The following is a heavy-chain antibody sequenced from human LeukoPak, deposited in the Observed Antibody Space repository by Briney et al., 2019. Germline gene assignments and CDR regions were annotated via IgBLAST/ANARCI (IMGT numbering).Heavy chain of an antibody. V-gene: IGHV3-53*01. D-gene: IGHD3-10*01. CDR1: GFTVSSNY. Sequence: GGSLRLSCAASGFTVSSNYMSWVRQAPGKGLEWVPVIYSGGSTYYADSVKGRFTISRDNSKNTLYLQMNSLRAEDTAVYYCAYGSGSYYDAFDIWGQGTMVTVSS. CDR3: AYGSGSYYDAFDI. J-gene: IGHJ3*02. CDR2: IYSGGST.